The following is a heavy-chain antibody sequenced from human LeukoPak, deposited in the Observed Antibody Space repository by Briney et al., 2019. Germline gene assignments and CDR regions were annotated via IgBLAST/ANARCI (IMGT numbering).Heavy chain of an antibody. CDR1: GFTFSSYS. CDR2: ISSSSSTI. D-gene: IGHD1-26*01. V-gene: IGHV3-48*01. J-gene: IGHJ4*02. Sequence: PGGSLRLSCAASGFTFSSYSTNWVRQAPGKGLEWVSYISSSSSTIYYADSVKGRFTISRDNAKKSFYLQMNSLRAEDTAVYYCARASGNYYYSFFDYWGQGTLVTASS. CDR3: ARASGNYYYSFFDY.